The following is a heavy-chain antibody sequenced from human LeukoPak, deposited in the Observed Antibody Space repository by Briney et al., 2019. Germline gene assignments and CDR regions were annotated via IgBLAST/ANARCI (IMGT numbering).Heavy chain of an antibody. V-gene: IGHV4-38-2*02. J-gene: IGHJ5*02. CDR3: ARSKAHLSTSWYGNWFDP. CDR2: IYHSGDT. D-gene: IGHD2-2*01. CDR1: GYSVGSGYY. Sequence: SETLSLTCTVSGYSVGSGYYWGWIRQPPGKGLEWIASIYHSGDTYYNPSLRSRVTISLDTSKNQLSLKLSSVTAADTAVYYCARSKAHLSTSWYGNWFDPWGQGTLVTVSS.